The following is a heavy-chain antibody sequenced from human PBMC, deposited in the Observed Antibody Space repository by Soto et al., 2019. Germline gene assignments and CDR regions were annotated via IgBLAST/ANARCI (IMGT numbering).Heavy chain of an antibody. Sequence: GESLKISCKGSGYSFAGYWITWVRQKPGKGLEWMGRIDPSDSQTYYSPSFRGHVTISATKSITTVFLQWSSLRASDTAMYYRARRLSGPKEEYNAYYFYGLDVWGQGTKVTVSS. D-gene: IGHD1-1*01. J-gene: IGHJ6*02. CDR3: ARRLSGPKEEYNAYYFYGLDV. V-gene: IGHV5-10-1*01. CDR1: GYSFAGYW. CDR2: IDPSDSQT.